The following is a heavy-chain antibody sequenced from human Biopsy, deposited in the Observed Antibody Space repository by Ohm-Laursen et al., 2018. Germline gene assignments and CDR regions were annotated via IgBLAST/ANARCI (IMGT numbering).Heavy chain of an antibody. V-gene: IGHV3-30*18. J-gene: IGHJ6*02. Sequence: SLRLSCTASRFTFSTYGMHWVRQASGKGLEWVAVISFDGSDQKYADSVKGRFTISRGNSKNTLYLQMNSLRAEDTAVFYCVKDRGAAGTDYYYGMDVWGQGTTVTVSS. D-gene: IGHD3-10*01. CDR3: VKDRGAAGTDYYYGMDV. CDR1: RFTFSTYG. CDR2: ISFDGSDQ.